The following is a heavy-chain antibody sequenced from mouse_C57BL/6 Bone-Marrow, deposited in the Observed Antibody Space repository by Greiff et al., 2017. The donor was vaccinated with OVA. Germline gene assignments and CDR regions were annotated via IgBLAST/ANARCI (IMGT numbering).Heavy chain of an antibody. CDR1: GFTFSDYG. D-gene: IGHD2-5*01. J-gene: IGHJ3*01. CDR2: ISSGSSTI. V-gene: IGHV5-17*01. Sequence: EVQGVESGGGLVKPGGSLKLSCAASGFTFSDYGMHWVRQAPEKGLEWVAYISSGSSTIYYADTVKGRFTISRDNAKNTLFLQMTRLRSEDTAMYYCARWDGIYDSNYWGQGTLVTVSA. CDR3: ARWDGIYDSNY.